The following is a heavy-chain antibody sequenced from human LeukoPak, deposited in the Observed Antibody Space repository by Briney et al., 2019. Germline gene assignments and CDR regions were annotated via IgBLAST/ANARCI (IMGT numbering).Heavy chain of an antibody. Sequence: GESLKISCKGSGYSFTSYWIGWVRQMPGKGLEWMGIIYPGDSDTRYSPSFQGQVTISADKSISTAYLQWSSLKASDTAMYYCARHTTAVAGGEGSFDYWGQGTLVTVSS. CDR2: IYPGDSDT. CDR1: GYSFTSYW. J-gene: IGHJ4*02. D-gene: IGHD6-19*01. CDR3: ARHTTAVAGGEGSFDY. V-gene: IGHV5-51*01.